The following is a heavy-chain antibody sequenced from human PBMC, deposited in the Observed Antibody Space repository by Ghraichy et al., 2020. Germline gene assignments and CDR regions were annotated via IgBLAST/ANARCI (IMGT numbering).Heavy chain of an antibody. CDR3: VRAPSGRYDH. D-gene: IGHD1-26*01. J-gene: IGHJ4*02. CDR1: GFTITNNG. V-gene: IGHV3-23*01. CDR2: IGGSGSGST. Sequence: ETLSLTCAASGFTITNNGMTWVRQPPGKGLEWVSGIGGSGSGSTFYADSVKGRFTVSRDNSKNTLYLQMNSLSAEDTAVYYCVRAPSGRYDHWGQGTLVTVAS.